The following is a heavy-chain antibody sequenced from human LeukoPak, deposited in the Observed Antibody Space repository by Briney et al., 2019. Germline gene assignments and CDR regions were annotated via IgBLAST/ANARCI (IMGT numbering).Heavy chain of an antibody. D-gene: IGHD6-6*01. CDR2: IYYSGST. V-gene: IGHV4-59*01. CDR3: ARDQQLGYFDY. J-gene: IGHJ4*02. CDR1: GGSISSYY. Sequence: ASETLSLTCTVSGGSISSYYWSWIRQPPGKGLEWIGYIYYSGSTNYNPSLKSRVTISVDTSKNQFSLNLSSVTAADTAVYYCARDQQLGYFDYWGRGILVTVSS.